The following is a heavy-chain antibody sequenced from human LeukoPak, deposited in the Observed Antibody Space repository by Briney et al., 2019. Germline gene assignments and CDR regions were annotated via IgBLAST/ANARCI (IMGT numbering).Heavy chain of an antibody. CDR3: ARGPLITIFGVVTQYYFDY. V-gene: IGHV1-2*02. Sequence: ASVKVSCKASGYTFTGYYMHWVRQAPGQGLEWMGWINPNSGGTNYAQKFQGRVTMTTDTSTSTAYMELRSLRSDDTAVYYCARGPLITIFGVVTQYYFDYWGQGTLVTVSS. CDR1: GYTFTGYY. J-gene: IGHJ4*02. D-gene: IGHD3-3*01. CDR2: INPNSGGT.